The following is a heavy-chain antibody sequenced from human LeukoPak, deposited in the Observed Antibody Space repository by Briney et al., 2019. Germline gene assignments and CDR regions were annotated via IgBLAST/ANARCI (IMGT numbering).Heavy chain of an antibody. CDR2: IYYSGST. J-gene: IGHJ4*02. CDR1: GYSISSSNW. Sequence: LETLSLTCAVSGYSISSSNWWGWIRQPPGKGLEWIGYIYYSGSTFYNPSLKSRVTISVDTSQEQFSLKLSSVTAADTAVYYCAREGWGYNDGRGSFDYWGQGTLVTVSS. CDR3: AREGWGYNDGRGSFDY. D-gene: IGHD3-22*01. V-gene: IGHV4-28*03.